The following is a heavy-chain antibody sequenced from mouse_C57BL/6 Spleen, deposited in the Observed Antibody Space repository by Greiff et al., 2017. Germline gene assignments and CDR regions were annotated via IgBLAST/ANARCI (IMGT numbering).Heavy chain of an antibody. CDR3: ARDTGLLITTVVALKHFDV. V-gene: IGHV5-4*01. CDR1: GFTFSSYA. J-gene: IGHJ1*03. D-gene: IGHD1-1*01. Sequence: EVHLVESGGGLVKPGGSLKLSCAASGFTFSSYAMSWVRQTPGKRLEWVATISDGGSYTYYPDNVKGRFTISRDNAKNNLYLQMSHLKSEDTAMYYGARDTGLLITTVVALKHFDVWGTGTTVTVSS. CDR2: ISDGGSYT.